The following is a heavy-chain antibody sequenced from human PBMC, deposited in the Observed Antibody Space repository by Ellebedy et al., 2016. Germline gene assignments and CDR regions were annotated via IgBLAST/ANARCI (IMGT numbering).Heavy chain of an antibody. CDR1: GGSISGYY. Sequence: SETLSLXXTVSGGSISGYYWSWIRQPPGKGLEWIGYIYYNGNTNYNPSLKSRVIISVDTSREQFSLRLSSVTAADTAVYYCARVVSRVPSFDFWGQGTLVTVSS. D-gene: IGHD2-2*01. V-gene: IGHV4-59*01. CDR2: IYYNGNT. J-gene: IGHJ4*02. CDR3: ARVVSRVPSFDF.